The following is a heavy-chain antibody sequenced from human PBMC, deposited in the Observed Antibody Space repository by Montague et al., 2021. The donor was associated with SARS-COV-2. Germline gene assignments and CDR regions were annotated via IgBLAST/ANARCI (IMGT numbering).Heavy chain of an antibody. J-gene: IGHJ4*02. CDR2: RYQNGAT. V-gene: IGHV4-38-2*02. CDR3: ARSGVGIFDFSYFDS. CDR1: GFSISSGYY. D-gene: IGHD3-3*01. Sequence: ETLSLTCSVSGFSISSGYYWGWIRQTPGKGLEWIGSRYQNGATYYSPSLKRPVTILLDTSKNQFSLSLTSVTATDTAVYYCARSGVGIFDFSYFDSWGQGPLVIVS.